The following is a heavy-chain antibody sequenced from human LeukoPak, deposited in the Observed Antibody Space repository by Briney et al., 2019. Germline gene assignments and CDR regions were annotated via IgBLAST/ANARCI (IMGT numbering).Heavy chain of an antibody. Sequence: SVNVSCTASGGTFSSYAISWVRQAPGQGLEWMGGIIPIFGTANYAQKFQGRVTITTDESTSTAYMELSSLRSEDTAVYYCARVFHDFWSGPKEAFDIWGQGTMVTVSS. CDR3: ARVFHDFWSGPKEAFDI. CDR2: IIPIFGTA. J-gene: IGHJ3*02. CDR1: GGTFSSYA. V-gene: IGHV1-69*05. D-gene: IGHD3-3*01.